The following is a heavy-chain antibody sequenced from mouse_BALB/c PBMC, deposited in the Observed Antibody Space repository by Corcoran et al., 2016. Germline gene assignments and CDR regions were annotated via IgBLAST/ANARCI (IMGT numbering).Heavy chain of an antibody. CDR3: ARAYGNYSYWYFDV. CDR1: GYTFTDYY. V-gene: IGHV1-84*02. J-gene: IGHJ1*01. D-gene: IGHD2-1*01. Sequence: QIQLQQSGPELVKPGASVKISCKASGYTFTDYYINWVKQKPGQGLEWIGWIYPGSGNTKYNEKFKGKATLTTDKSSSTAYMQLSRLTSEDSAVYFCARAYGNYSYWYFDVWGAGTTVTVSS. CDR2: IYPGSGNT.